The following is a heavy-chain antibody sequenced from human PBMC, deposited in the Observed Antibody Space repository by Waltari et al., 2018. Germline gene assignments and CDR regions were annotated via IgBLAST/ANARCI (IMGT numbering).Heavy chain of an antibody. D-gene: IGHD2-8*02. J-gene: IGHJ4*02. CDR3: ASQDCTGGVGYYGY. V-gene: IGHV1-69*05. Sequence: QVQLVQSGAEVKKPGSSVKVSCKASGGTFSSYAISWVRQAPGQGLEWMGVVIPSFGTANDAQKLHVIVTITTDESTSTAYMERSSLRSEDTAVYYCASQDCTGGVGYYGYWGQGTLVTVSS. CDR2: VIPSFGTA. CDR1: GGTFSSYA.